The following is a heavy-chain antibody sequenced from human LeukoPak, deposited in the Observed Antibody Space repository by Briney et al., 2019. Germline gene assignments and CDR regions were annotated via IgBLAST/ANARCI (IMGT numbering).Heavy chain of an antibody. Sequence: ASVKVSCKVSGYTLTELSMHWVRQAPGKGLEWMGGFDPEDCETIYAQEFQGRVTMTEDTSTDTAYMELSSLRSEDTAVYYCATDLEGSGSSGRYYYYGMDVWGKGTTVTVSS. D-gene: IGHD3-10*01. V-gene: IGHV1-24*01. CDR3: ATDLEGSGSSGRYYYYGMDV. CDR2: FDPEDCET. J-gene: IGHJ6*04. CDR1: GYTLTELS.